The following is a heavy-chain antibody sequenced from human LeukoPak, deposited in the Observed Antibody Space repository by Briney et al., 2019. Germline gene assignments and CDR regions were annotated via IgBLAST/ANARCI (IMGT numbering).Heavy chain of an antibody. CDR2: INPNSGGT. CDR3: ASRKDSSSWYYFDY. CDR1: GYTFTGYY. J-gene: IGHJ4*02. V-gene: IGHV1-2*02. Sequence: ASVKVSCMASGYTFTGYYMHWVRQAPGQGLEWVGWINPNSGGTNYAQKFQGRVTMPRDTSITTSYMELSSLRSDDTAVYCCASRKDSSSWYYFDYWGQGTLVTVSS. D-gene: IGHD6-13*01.